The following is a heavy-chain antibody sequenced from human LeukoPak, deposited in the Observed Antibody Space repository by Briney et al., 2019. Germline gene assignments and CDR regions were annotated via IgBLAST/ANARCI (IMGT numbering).Heavy chain of an antibody. V-gene: IGHV4-38-2*02. Sequence: SETLSLTCTVSGYSISSGYYWGWIRQPPGKGLEWIGSIYHSGSTYYNPSLKSRVTISVDTSKNQFSLKLSSVTAADTAVYYCARGILPFDPWGQGTLVTVSS. CDR3: ARGILPFDP. CDR2: IYHSGST. CDR1: GYSISSGYY. D-gene: IGHD2-15*01. J-gene: IGHJ5*02.